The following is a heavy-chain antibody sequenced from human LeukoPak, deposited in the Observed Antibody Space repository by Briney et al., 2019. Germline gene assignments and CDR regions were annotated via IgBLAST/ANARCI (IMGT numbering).Heavy chain of an antibody. D-gene: IGHD4-17*01. V-gene: IGHV7-4-1*02. CDR1: GYTFTSYA. Sequence: ASVKVSCKASGYTFTSYAMNWVRQAPGQGLEWMGRINTNTGNPTYAQGFTGRFVFSLDTSVSTAYLQISSLKAEDTAVYYCARAPPPYYGDYSGWFDPWGQGTLVTVSS. CDR2: INTNTGNP. J-gene: IGHJ5*02. CDR3: ARAPPPYYGDYSGWFDP.